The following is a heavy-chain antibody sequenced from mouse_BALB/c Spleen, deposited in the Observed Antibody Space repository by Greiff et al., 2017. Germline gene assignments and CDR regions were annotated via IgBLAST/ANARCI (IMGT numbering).Heavy chain of an antibody. V-gene: IGHV5-12-2*01. CDR1: GFTFSSYT. D-gene: IGHD2-14*01. J-gene: IGHJ2*01. CDR2: ISNGGGST. CDR3: ARHSPTYYRYDGFDY. Sequence: EVMLVESGGGLVQPGGSLKLSCAASGFTFSSYTMSWVRQTPEKRLEWVAYISNGGGSTYYPDTVKGRFTISRDNAKNTLYLQMSSLKSEDTAMYYCARHSPTYYRYDGFDYWGQGTTLTVSS.